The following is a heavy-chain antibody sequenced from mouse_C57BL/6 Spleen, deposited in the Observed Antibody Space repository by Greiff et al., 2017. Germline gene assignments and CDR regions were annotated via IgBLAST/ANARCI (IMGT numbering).Heavy chain of an antibody. D-gene: IGHD2-4*01. V-gene: IGHV1-64*01. Sequence: QVQLQQPGAELVKPGASVKLSCKASGYTFTSYWMHWVKQRPGQGLEWIGMIQPNSGSTNYNEKFKSKATLTVDKSSSTAYMQLSSLTSEDSAVYYCATRDYDGYFDYWGQGTTLTVSS. CDR2: IQPNSGST. J-gene: IGHJ2*01. CDR1: GYTFTSYW. CDR3: ATRDYDGYFDY.